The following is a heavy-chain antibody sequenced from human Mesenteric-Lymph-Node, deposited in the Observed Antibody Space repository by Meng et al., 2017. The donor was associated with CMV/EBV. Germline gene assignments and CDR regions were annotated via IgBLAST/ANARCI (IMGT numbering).Heavy chain of an antibody. Sequence: GESLKISCAASGFSFSSYSMNWVRQAPGKGLEWVSSISIRSIYIYYADSVKGRFTISRDNAKNSLYLQMNNLRAEDTTVYYCARDSDFLQYFDWLFPMDYWGQGSLVTVSS. CDR3: ARDSDFLQYFDWLFPMDY. D-gene: IGHD3-9*01. CDR1: GFSFSSYS. J-gene: IGHJ4*02. CDR2: ISIRSIYI. V-gene: IGHV3-21*01.